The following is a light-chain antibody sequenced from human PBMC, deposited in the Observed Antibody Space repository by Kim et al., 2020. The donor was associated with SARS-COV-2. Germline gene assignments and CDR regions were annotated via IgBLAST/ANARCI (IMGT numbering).Light chain of an antibody. CDR1: SSNVGAGYD. Sequence: RVTTSSPGSSSNVGAGYDLNWSHQLPGAAPQLLIFCNINRPPGVPDRFSGSKSGTTASLAITGLRSEDEADYYCQSYDNGLSGSVFGGGTQLTVL. J-gene: IGLJ3*02. CDR3: QSYDNGLSGSV. V-gene: IGLV1-40*01. CDR2: CNI.